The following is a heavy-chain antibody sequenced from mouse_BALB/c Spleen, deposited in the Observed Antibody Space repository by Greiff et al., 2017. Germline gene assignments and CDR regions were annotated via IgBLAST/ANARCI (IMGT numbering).Heavy chain of an antibody. CDR3: AGGYEFAY. CDR1: GFTFTDYY. CDR2: IRNKANGYTT. J-gene: IGHJ3*01. V-gene: IGHV7-3*02. D-gene: IGHD2-2*01. Sequence: DVHLVESGGGLVQPGGSLRLSCATSGFTFTDYYMSWVRQPPGKALEWLGFIRNKANGYTTEYSASVKGRFTITSDNPQSILYLQMNTLRAEDSATYYCAGGYEFAYWGQGTLVTVSA.